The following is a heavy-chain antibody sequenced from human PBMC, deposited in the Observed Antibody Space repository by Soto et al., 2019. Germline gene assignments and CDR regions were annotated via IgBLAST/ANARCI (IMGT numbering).Heavy chain of an antibody. V-gene: IGHV1-69*04. D-gene: IGHD3-22*01. J-gene: IGHJ4*02. Sequence: GASVKVSCKASGGTFSSYTISWVRQAPGQGLEWMGRIIPILGIANYAQKFQGRVTITADKSTSTAYMELSSLRSEDTAVYYCARDRVYYDGSGLTYYFDYWGQGTLVTVSS. CDR1: GGTFSSYT. CDR2: IIPILGIA. CDR3: ARDRVYYDGSGLTYYFDY.